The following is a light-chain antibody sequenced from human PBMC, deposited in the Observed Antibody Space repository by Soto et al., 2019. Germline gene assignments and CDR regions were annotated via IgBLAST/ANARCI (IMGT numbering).Light chain of an antibody. J-gene: IGKJ3*01. CDR3: LQHNSYPFT. CDR2: AAS. V-gene: IGKV1-17*01. CDR1: QDIRSD. Sequence: DIQMTQSPSSLSASVGDRVTITCRASQDIRSDLGWFQQKPGKAPKRLIYAASTLESGVPSRFSGSRSVTEFTLTISSLQPEDFATYYCLQHNSYPFTFGPGTKVDIK.